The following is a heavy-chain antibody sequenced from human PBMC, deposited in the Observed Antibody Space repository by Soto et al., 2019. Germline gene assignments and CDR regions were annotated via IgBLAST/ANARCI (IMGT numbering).Heavy chain of an antibody. CDR3: ARAVLYYYDSSGPQAEIDY. J-gene: IGHJ4*02. CDR2: IDPSDSYT. V-gene: IGHV5-10-1*01. D-gene: IGHD3-22*01. Sequence: PGESLKISCKGSGYSFTSYWISSVRQMPGKGLGWMGRIDPSDSYTNYSPSFQGHVTISADKSISTAYLQWSSLKASDTAMYYCARAVLYYYDSSGPQAEIDYWGQGTLVTVSS. CDR1: GYSFTSYW.